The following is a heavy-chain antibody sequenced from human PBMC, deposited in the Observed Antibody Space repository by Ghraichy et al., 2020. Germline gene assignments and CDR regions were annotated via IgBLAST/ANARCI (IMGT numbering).Heavy chain of an antibody. Sequence: GGSLRLSCTASGFTFSSSDMHWVRQAPGKGLDWVAVISNVGSFKSYADSVRGRFTISRDNAKNTLYLEMDSLRPEDAAVYYCATGKIVWVYFDYWGQGTLGTVAA. V-gene: IGHV3-30*03. J-gene: IGHJ4*02. CDR3: ATGKIVWVYFDY. CDR2: ISNVGSFK. D-gene: IGHD2/OR15-2a*01. CDR1: GFTFSSSD.